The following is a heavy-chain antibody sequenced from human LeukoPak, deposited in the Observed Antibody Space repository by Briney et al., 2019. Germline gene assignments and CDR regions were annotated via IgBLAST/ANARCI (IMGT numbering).Heavy chain of an antibody. D-gene: IGHD4-17*01. J-gene: IGHJ4*02. CDR1: GFTFSNSA. CDR2: ISGSGVNT. CDR3: AKGYYADPFDF. V-gene: IGHV3-23*01. Sequence: GGSLRLSCAASGFTFSNSAMSWVRQAPGRGLEWVSGISGSGVNTFYADSVEGRFTISRDNSKNTLYLQMYSPRADDTAMYYCAKGYYADPFDFWGQGTLVTVSS.